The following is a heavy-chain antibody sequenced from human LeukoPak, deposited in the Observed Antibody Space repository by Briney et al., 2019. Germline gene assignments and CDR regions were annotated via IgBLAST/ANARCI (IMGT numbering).Heavy chain of an antibody. CDR1: GFTFSSYA. J-gene: IGHJ4*02. Sequence: GGSLRLSCAASGFTFSSYAMHWVRQAPGKGLQWVAVISYDGYNSYYADSVKGRFTISRDNSKNTLYLQMNSLRPEDTALYYCARETEAFDCWGQGTLVTVSS. CDR2: ISYDGYNS. CDR3: ARETEAFDC. V-gene: IGHV3-30-3*01.